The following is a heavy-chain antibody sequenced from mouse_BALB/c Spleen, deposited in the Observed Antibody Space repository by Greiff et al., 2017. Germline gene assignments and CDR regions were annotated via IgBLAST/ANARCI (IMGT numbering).Heavy chain of an antibody. CDR1: GFTFSSFG. CDR2: ISSGSSTI. J-gene: IGHJ4*01. D-gene: IGHD4-1*01. CDR3: ARSGTVAMDY. Sequence: EVKLMESGGGLVQPGGSRKLSCAASGFTFSSFGMHWVRQAPEKGLEWVAYISSGSSTIYYADTVKGRFTISRDNPKNTLFLQMTSLRSEDTAMYYCARSGTVAMDYWGQGTSVTVSS. V-gene: IGHV5-17*02.